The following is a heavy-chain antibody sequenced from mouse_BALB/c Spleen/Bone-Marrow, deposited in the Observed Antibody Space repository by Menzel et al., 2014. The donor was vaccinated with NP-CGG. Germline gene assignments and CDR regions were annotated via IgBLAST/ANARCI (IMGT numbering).Heavy chain of an antibody. J-gene: IGHJ1*01. CDR2: INPGSGGT. CDR3: ARWLGPGWYFDV. CDR1: GYAFTDYL. D-gene: IGHD4-1*01. V-gene: IGHV1-54*01. Sequence: VQLQQSGAELVRPGTSVKVSCKASGYAFTDYLIEWVKQRPGQGLEWIGVINPGSGGTHYNEKFKGKATLTADKSSSTAYMQLCSLTSDDSAVYFCARWLGPGWYFDVWGAGTTVTVSS.